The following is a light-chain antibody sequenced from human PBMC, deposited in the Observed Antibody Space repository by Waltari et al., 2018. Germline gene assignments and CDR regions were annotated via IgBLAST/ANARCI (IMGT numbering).Light chain of an antibody. CDR1: RWDDGAYRY. CDR2: EVD. J-gene: IGLJ1*01. V-gene: IGLV2-8*01. CDR3: TSYGGTNNFL. Sequence: QSTLTQPPSATGSPGRSANISCPAGRWDDGAYRYVYWYQQHPGRAPKVIMYEVDQRPSGVPHRFSGSTSGTTASLTISGRKLEDEADYYCTSYGGTNNFLFGSGTKVTV.